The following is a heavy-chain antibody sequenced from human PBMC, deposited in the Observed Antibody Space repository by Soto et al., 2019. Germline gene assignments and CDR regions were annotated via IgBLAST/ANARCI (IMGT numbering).Heavy chain of an antibody. V-gene: IGHV3-30*18. CDR2: ISYDGSNK. D-gene: IGHD2-15*01. Sequence: QVQLVESGGGVVQPGRSLRLSCAASGFTFSSYGMHWVRQAPGKGLEWVAVISYDGSNKYYADSVKGRFTISRDNSKNTLYLQMSSLRAEDTAVYYCAKDRADCSGGSCYPSHYYGMDVWGQGTTVTVSS. CDR1: GFTFSSYG. CDR3: AKDRADCSGGSCYPSHYYGMDV. J-gene: IGHJ6*02.